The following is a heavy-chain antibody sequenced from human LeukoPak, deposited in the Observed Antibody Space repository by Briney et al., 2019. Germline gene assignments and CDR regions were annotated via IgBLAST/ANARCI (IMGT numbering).Heavy chain of an antibody. V-gene: IGHV4-59*02. CDR2: IFYRGINSYHS. CDR3: ASKPVVPGSQGHYFDP. Sequence: SGTLSLTCTVSGASVTTHYWSWIRQPPGKRLEWIGNIFYRGINSYHSSYDSSLQSRVTMSIDTSKNQVSLNLTSVTAADTAVYYWASKPVVPGSQGHYFDPWGQGTLVTVSS. J-gene: IGHJ5*02. CDR1: GASVTTHY. D-gene: IGHD4-23*01.